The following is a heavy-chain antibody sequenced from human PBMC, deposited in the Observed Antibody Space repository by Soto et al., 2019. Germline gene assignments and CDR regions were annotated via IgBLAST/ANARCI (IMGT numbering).Heavy chain of an antibody. J-gene: IGHJ6*02. Sequence: SETLSLTCTVSGGSISSGGYYWSWIRQHPGKGLEWIGYIYYSGSTYYNPSLKSRVTISVDTSKNQFSLKLSSVTAADTAVYYCARPIAAAGVYYYGMDVWGQGTTVTRLL. CDR3: ARPIAAAGVYYYGMDV. D-gene: IGHD6-13*01. CDR1: GGSISSGGYY. V-gene: IGHV4-31*03. CDR2: IYYSGST.